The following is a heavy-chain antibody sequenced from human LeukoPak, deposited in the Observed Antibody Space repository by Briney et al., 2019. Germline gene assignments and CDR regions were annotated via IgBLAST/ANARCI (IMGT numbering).Heavy chain of an antibody. CDR3: ARHFAYSSSSYFDY. CDR2: VYYTGST. D-gene: IGHD6-6*01. CDR1: GGSVSNYY. V-gene: IGHV4-59*08. Sequence: SETLSLTCSDSGGSVSNYYWSWIRQPPGKGLEWIGYVYYTGSTNYNPSLKSRVTMFEDKSKNQFSLRLYSVTVADTAVYYCARHFAYSSSSYFDYWGQGSLVTVSS. J-gene: IGHJ4*02.